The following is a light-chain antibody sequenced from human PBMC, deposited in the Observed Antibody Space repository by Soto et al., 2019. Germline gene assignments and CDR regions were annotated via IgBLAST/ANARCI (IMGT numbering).Light chain of an antibody. Sequence: DIQMTQSPSSLSASVGDRVTITCRASQSISRFLNWYQQKSGKPPQLLIYAASSLQSGAPSRFSGSGSGTDFTLTISSLQPEDFATYYCQQTYITPPWTFGQGSKVEIK. CDR1: QSISRF. V-gene: IGKV1-39*01. CDR3: QQTYITPPWT. J-gene: IGKJ1*01. CDR2: AAS.